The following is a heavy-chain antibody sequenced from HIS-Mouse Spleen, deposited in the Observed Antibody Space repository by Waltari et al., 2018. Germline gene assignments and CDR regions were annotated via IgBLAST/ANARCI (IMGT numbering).Heavy chain of an antibody. V-gene: IGHV3-43D*03. CDR2: ISWDGGST. Sequence: EVQLVESGGVVVQPGGSLRLSCAAAGFTLDDYAMHWVRQAPGKGLEWVSLISWDGGSTYYADSVKGRFTISRDNSKNSLYLQMNSLRAEDTALYYCAKDRDGSGSYSDYWGQGTLVTVSS. CDR1: GFTLDDYA. J-gene: IGHJ4*02. CDR3: AKDRDGSGSYSDY. D-gene: IGHD3-10*01.